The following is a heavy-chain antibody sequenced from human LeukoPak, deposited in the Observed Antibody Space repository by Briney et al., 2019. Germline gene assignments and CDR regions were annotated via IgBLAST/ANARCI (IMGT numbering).Heavy chain of an antibody. V-gene: IGHV3-64*01. CDR3: ARVGDLNYFDY. CDR2: ISHNGGST. CDR1: GFTFSSYA. J-gene: IGHJ4*02. D-gene: IGHD3-10*01. Sequence: GGSLRLSCAASGFTFSSYAMHWVRQAPGKGLEYVSAISHNGGSTYYANSVKSRFTISRDNSKNTLYLQMGCLRAEDMAVYYCARVGDLNYFDYWGQGALVTVSS.